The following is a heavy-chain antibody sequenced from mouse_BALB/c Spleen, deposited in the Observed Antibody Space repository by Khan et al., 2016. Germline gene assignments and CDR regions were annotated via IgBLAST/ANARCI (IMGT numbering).Heavy chain of an antibody. CDR1: GYTFTSYT. V-gene: IGHV1-4*01. Sequence: QVRLQQSGAELARPGASVKMSCKASGYTFTSYTMHWVKQRPGQGLEWIGYINPSSGYTNYNQKFKDKATLTADKSSSTAYMQLSSLTSEDSAVYYCTRSNSWFAYWGQGTLVTVSA. CDR3: TRSNSWFAY. CDR2: INPSSGYT. J-gene: IGHJ3*01.